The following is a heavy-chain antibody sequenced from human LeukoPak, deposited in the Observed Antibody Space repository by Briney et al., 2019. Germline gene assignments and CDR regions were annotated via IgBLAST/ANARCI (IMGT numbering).Heavy chain of an antibody. CDR3: AREQEGELPLYWYFDL. CDR2: ISAYNGNT. CDR1: GYTFTSYG. Sequence: AASVKVSCKASGYTFTSYGISWVRQAPGQGLEWMGWISAYNGNTNYAQKLQGRVTMTTDTSTSTAYMELRSLRSEDTAVYYCAREQEGELPLYWYFDLWGRGTLVTVSS. V-gene: IGHV1-18*01. J-gene: IGHJ2*01. D-gene: IGHD1-26*01.